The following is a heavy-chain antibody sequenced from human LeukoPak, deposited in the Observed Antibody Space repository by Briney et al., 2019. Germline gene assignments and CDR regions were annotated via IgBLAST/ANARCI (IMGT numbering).Heavy chain of an antibody. D-gene: IGHD3-9*01. J-gene: IGHJ4*02. CDR3: ARHETLSLDILTGYPDY. Sequence: GESLKISCKGSGYSFTSYWIGWVRQMPGKGLEWMGIIYPGDSDTRYSPSFQGQVTISADKSISTAYLQWSSLKASDTAMYYCARHETLSLDILTGYPDYWGQGTLVTVSS. V-gene: IGHV5-51*01. CDR1: GYSFTSYW. CDR2: IYPGDSDT.